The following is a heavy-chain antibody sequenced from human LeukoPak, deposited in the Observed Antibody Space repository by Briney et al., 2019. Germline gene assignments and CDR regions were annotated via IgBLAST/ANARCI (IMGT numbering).Heavy chain of an antibody. CDR2: IYYSGST. J-gene: IGHJ3*02. V-gene: IGHV4-61*05. CDR1: GGSISSSSYY. D-gene: IGHD3-22*01. CDR3: ARYSGYSDHDAFDI. Sequence: SETLSLTCTVSGGSISSSSYYWGWIRQPPGKGLEWIGYIYYSGSTNYNPSLKSRVTISVDTSKNQFSLRLSSVTAADTAVYYCARYSGYSDHDAFDIWGQGTMVTVSS.